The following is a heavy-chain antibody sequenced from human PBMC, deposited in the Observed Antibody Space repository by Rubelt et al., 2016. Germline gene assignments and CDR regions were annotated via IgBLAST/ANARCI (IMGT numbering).Heavy chain of an antibody. CDR2: ISYDGSNK. CDR1: SSYG. V-gene: IGHV3-30*03. CDR3: AREGGAGYSLDS. Sequence: SSYGMHWVRQAPGKGLEWVAVISYDGSNKYYADSVKGRFTISRDNSKNTLYLQMNSLRAEDTALYYCAREGGAGYSLDSWGQGTLVAVSS. D-gene: IGHD3-9*01. J-gene: IGHJ4*02.